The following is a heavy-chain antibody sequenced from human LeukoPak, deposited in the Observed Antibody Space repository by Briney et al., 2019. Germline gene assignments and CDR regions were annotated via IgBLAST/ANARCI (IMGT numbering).Heavy chain of an antibody. Sequence: PSETLSLTCTVSGGSISSYYWSWIRQPPGKGLEWIGYIYYSGSTNYNPSLKSRVTISVDTSKNQFSLKLSSVTAADTAVYYCARDRRYFDWLLSPPFDYWGQGTLVTVSS. CDR1: GGSISSYY. CDR3: ARDRRYFDWLLSPPFDY. J-gene: IGHJ4*02. D-gene: IGHD3-9*01. CDR2: IYYSGST. V-gene: IGHV4-59*01.